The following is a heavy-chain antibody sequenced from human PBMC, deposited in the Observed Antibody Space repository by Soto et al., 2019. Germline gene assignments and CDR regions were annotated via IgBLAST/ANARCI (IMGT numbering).Heavy chain of an antibody. D-gene: IGHD1-26*01. CDR3: AKDGVSGAATGWFDP. Sequence: GGSLRLSCAASGFTFSNYGMHWVRQAPGKGLEWVAVISYDGSNKYYADSVKGRFTISRDNSKNTLYLQMNSLRAEDTAVYYCAKDGVSGAATGWFDPWGQGTLVTVSS. CDR2: ISYDGSNK. CDR1: GFTFSNYG. J-gene: IGHJ5*02. V-gene: IGHV3-30*18.